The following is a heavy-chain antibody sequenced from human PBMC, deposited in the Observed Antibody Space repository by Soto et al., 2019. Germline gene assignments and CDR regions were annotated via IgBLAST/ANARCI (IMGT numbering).Heavy chain of an antibody. Sequence: QITLKESGPTLVKPTQTLTLTCTFSGFSLSTSGVGVGWIRQPPGKALEWLALIYWDDDKRYSPSLKSRLTTTKYSTKNPVVLTRTNMDPVDTATYYCAHSPAASTYVDFGPSNSFNYWGQGTLVTVSS. CDR3: AHSPAASTYVDFGPSNSFNY. J-gene: IGHJ4*02. V-gene: IGHV2-5*02. D-gene: IGHD4-17*01. CDR1: GFSLSTSGVG. CDR2: IYWDDDK.